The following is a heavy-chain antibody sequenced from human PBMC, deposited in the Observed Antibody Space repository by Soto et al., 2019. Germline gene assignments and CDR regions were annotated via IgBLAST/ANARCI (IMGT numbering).Heavy chain of an antibody. CDR1: GDSMTSSSYY. Sequence: SETLSLTCTVSGDSMTSSSYYWGWIRQPPGKGLEWIGSIYYSERTSYNSGSTYYSPSLKSRVTISGDTSKSQFSLKLSSVTAADTAVYYCARDLDGLHDDTSGPFPRPGWGQGTLVTVSS. J-gene: IGHJ1*01. CDR3: ARDLDGLHDDTSGPFPRPG. CDR2: IYYSERTSYNSGST. V-gene: IGHV4-39*01. D-gene: IGHD3-22*01.